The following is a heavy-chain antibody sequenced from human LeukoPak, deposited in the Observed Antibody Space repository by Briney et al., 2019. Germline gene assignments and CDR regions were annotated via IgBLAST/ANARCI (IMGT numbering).Heavy chain of an antibody. CDR3: AREWGLNGNDY. J-gene: IGHJ4*02. D-gene: IGHD1-1*01. CDR1: GDSFRSYY. Sequence: PSETLSLTCSVSGDSFRSYYWSWIRQSPGKGLEWIGYIYYTGNTNYNPSLKSRVTISVDTSKNQFSLRLHSVTAADSAVYYCAREWGLNGNDYWGQGTLVTVSS. V-gene: IGHV4-59*01. CDR2: IYYTGNT.